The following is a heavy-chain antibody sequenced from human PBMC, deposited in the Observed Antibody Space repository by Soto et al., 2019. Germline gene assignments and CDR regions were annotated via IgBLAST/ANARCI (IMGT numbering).Heavy chain of an antibody. Sequence: QLGGSLRLSCAASGFTFSSYAMSWVRQAPGKGLEWVSAISGSGGSTYYADSVKGRFTISRDNSKNTLYLQMNSLRAEDTAVYYCAKGQNTLEKIFGVVIMGAFDYWGQGTLVTVSS. CDR1: GFTFSSYA. V-gene: IGHV3-23*01. CDR2: ISGSGGST. J-gene: IGHJ4*02. D-gene: IGHD3-3*01. CDR3: AKGQNTLEKIFGVVIMGAFDY.